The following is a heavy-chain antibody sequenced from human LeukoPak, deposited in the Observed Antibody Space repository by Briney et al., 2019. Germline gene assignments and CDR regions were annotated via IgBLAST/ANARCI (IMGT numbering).Heavy chain of an antibody. J-gene: IGHJ4*02. CDR2: IIPILGIA. CDR3: ARDPHYGDPYYFDY. Sequence: ASVKVSCKASGGTFSSYAISWVRQAPGQGLEWMGRIIPILGIANYAQKFQGRVTITADKSTSTAYMELSSLRSGDTAVYYCARDPHYGDPYYFDYWGQGTLVTVSS. CDR1: GGTFSSYA. V-gene: IGHV1-69*04. D-gene: IGHD4-17*01.